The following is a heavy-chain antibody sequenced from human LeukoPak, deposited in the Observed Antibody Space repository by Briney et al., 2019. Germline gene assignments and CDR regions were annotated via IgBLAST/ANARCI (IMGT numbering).Heavy chain of an antibody. J-gene: IGHJ4*02. V-gene: IGHV4-39*01. CDR3: ARGLRDGYTLFYFDY. Sequence: SETLSLTCTVSGGSISSSSYYWGWIRQPPGKGLEWIGSIYYTGSTFYNPSLKSRVTISVDTSKNQFSMKLSSVTAADTAVYFCARGLRDGYTLFYFDYWGKGTLVTVSS. CDR1: GGSISSSSYY. CDR2: IYYTGST. D-gene: IGHD5-24*01.